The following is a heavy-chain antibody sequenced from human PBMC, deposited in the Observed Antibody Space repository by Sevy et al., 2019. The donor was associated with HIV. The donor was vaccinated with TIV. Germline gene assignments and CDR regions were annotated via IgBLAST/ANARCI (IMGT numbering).Heavy chain of an antibody. Sequence: SETLSLTCAVYGGSFSGYYWSWIRQPPGKGLEWIGEINHSGSTNYNPSLKSRVTISVDTSKNQFSLKLSSVTAADTAVYYCARGTRYSSGWYQTRDYFDYWGQGTLVTVSS. CDR2: INHSGST. CDR3: ARGTRYSSGWYQTRDYFDY. V-gene: IGHV4-34*01. D-gene: IGHD6-19*01. CDR1: GGSFSGYY. J-gene: IGHJ4*02.